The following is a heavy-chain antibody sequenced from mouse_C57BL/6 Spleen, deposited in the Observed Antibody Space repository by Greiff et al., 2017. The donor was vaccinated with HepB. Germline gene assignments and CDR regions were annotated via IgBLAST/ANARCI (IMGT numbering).Heavy chain of an antibody. J-gene: IGHJ4*01. D-gene: IGHD2-1*01. Sequence: QVQLKQPGAELVKPGASVKLSCKASGYTFTSYWMHWVKQRPGQGLEWIGMIHPNSGSTNYNEKFKSKATLTVDKSSSTAYMQLSSLTSEDSAVYYCARRYGNYGAMDYWGQGTSVTVSS. CDR2: IHPNSGST. V-gene: IGHV1-64*01. CDR1: GYTFTSYW. CDR3: ARRYGNYGAMDY.